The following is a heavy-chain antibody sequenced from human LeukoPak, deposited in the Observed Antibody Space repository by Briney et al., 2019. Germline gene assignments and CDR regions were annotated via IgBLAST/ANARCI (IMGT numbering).Heavy chain of an antibody. CDR2: IYYSGST. D-gene: IGHD3-10*01. CDR3: AREDGSGSYNFDY. V-gene: IGHV4-39*02. CDR1: GGSISRSSYY. J-gene: IGHJ4*02. Sequence: SETLSLTCTVSGGSISRSSYYWGWIRQPPGKGLVWIGSIYYSGSTYYNPSLKSRVTISVDTSKNQFSLKLSSVTAADTAVYYCAREDGSGSYNFDYWGQGTLVTVSS.